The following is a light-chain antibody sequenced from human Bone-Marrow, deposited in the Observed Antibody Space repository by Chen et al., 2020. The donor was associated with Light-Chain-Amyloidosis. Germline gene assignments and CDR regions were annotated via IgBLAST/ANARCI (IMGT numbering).Light chain of an antibody. J-gene: IGKJ4*01. CDR2: GSS. CDR3: QQYGTSPLT. Sequence: EIVLTQSPGTLSLSPGEVANLSCSASQTISSNYLTWYQQKFGQAPRLLIYGSSSRATGIPDRFTGSGSGTDFTLTINRLEPEDFAMYYCQQYGTSPLTFGGGTKVEIK. CDR1: QTISSNY. V-gene: IGKV3-20*01.